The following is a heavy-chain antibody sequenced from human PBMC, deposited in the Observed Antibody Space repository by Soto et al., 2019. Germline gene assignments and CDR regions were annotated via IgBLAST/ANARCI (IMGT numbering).Heavy chain of an antibody. CDR1: GFPFSNYA. CDR2: ISGTGGGT. CDR3: AKRAFYGSGIPNYYGMDV. V-gene: IGHV3-23*01. J-gene: IGHJ6*02. Sequence: GGSLRLSCAASGFPFSNYAMTWVRQAPGKGLEWVSVISGTGGGTNNADSAKGRFTTSRDNSKNTLYLQMNSLRAEDTAVYYCAKRAFYGSGIPNYYGMDVWGQGTAVTVSS. D-gene: IGHD3-10*01.